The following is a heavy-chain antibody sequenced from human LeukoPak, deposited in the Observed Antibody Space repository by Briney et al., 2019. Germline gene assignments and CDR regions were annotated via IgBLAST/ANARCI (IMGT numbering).Heavy chain of an antibody. J-gene: IGHJ4*02. D-gene: IGHD2-8*01. CDR1: GGSISSYY. Sequence: SETLSLTCTVSGGSISSYYWNWIRQPAGKGLEWIGHIYTSGSTNYNSSLKSRVTMSVDTSKNQFSVKLNSVIAADTAMYYCARGVYLGNAYYFDYWGQGTLVTVSS. CDR3: ARGVYLGNAYYFDY. CDR2: IYTSGST. V-gene: IGHV4-4*07.